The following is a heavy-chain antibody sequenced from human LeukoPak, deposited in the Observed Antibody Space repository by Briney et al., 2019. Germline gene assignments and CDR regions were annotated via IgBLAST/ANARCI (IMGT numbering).Heavy chain of an antibody. CDR1: GYTFTRYG. V-gene: IGHV1-18*01. Sequence: ASVKVSCKASGYTFTRYGISWVRQAPGQGLEWMGWISAYNGNTNYAQKLQGRVTMTTDTSTSTAYMELRSLRSDDTAVYYCARVQLRFLEWLLPHYYGMDVWGQGTTVTVSS. CDR3: ARVQLRFLEWLLPHYYGMDV. CDR2: ISAYNGNT. D-gene: IGHD3-3*01. J-gene: IGHJ6*02.